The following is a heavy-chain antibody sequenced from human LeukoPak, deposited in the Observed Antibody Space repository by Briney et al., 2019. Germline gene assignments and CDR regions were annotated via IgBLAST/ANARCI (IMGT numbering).Heavy chain of an antibody. CDR1: GFTFSSYW. D-gene: IGHD6-19*01. J-gene: IGHJ4*02. Sequence: PGGSLRLSCAVSGFTFSSYWMSWVRQAPGKGLEWVANIKQDGSEKYYVDSVKGRFTISRANAKNSLYLQMNSLRAEHTAVYYCARDVGSGWSVGQKGDYWGQGTLVTVSS. V-gene: IGHV3-7*01. CDR2: IKQDGSEK. CDR3: ARDVGSGWSVGQKGDY.